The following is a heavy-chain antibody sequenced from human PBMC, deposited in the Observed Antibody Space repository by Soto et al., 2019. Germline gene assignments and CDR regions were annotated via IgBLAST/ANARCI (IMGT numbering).Heavy chain of an antibody. CDR1: GFAFSGST. CDR2: IRSKANSYAT. CDR3: FRETYFPYHCMDV. V-gene: IGHV3-73*01. J-gene: IGHJ6*02. D-gene: IGHD1-26*01. Sequence: LRVSWAGSGFAFSGSTSHWVRQASGQSSEWVGRIRSKANSYATAYAASVKGRFIISRDDSKTTSYLHMRSLKIEDTAVYYCFRETYFPYHCMDVGGQGTTVTSP.